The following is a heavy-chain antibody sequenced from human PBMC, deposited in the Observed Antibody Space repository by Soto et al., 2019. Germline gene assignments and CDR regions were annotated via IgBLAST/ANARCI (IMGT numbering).Heavy chain of an antibody. CDR1: VDRITRTTAA. CDR2: AYYRSKSYF. CDR3: ERGAHGMEVANFDS. Sequence: SQTPSPNSANSVDRITRTTAARNWTRRSPSRGLEWLGRAYYRSKSYFDYAVSLKSRITIKPDTPRNQVSLQLSSVTPQDTAVYYSERGAHGMEVANFDSWAARALVTVPS. J-gene: IGHJ4*02. V-gene: IGHV6-1*01. D-gene: IGHD6-19*01.